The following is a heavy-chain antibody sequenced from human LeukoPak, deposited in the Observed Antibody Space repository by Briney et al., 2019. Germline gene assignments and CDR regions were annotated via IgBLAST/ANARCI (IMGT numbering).Heavy chain of an antibody. CDR3: ARHLTYGGTLYYFDY. Sequence: SETLSLTCAVSGYSISSGYYWGWIRQPPGKGLEWIGSIYHSGSTYYNPSLKSRVTISVDTSKNQFSLKLSSVTAADTAVYYCARHLTYGGTLYYFDYWGQGTLVTVSS. J-gene: IGHJ4*02. CDR2: IYHSGST. V-gene: IGHV4-38-2*01. CDR1: GYSISSGYY. D-gene: IGHD4-23*01.